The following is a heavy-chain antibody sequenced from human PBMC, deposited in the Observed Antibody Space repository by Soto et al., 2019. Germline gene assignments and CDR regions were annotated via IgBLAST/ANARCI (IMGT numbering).Heavy chain of an antibody. J-gene: IGHJ3*02. Sequence: PGGSLRLSCAASGFTFSDYYMSWIRQAPGKGLEWVSYISSSGSTIYYADSVKGRFTISRDNAKNSLYLQMNSLRAEDTAVYYYAKADLTPRETGLAFDIWGQGTMVTVSS. CDR3: AKADLTPRETGLAFDI. D-gene: IGHD3-3*01. CDR2: ISSSGSTI. CDR1: GFTFSDYY. V-gene: IGHV3-11*01.